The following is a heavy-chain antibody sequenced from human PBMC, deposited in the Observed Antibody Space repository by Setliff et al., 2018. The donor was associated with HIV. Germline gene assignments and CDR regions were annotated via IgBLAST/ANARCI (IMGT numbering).Heavy chain of an antibody. Sequence: SVKVSCKASGGTFSSFPISWVRQAPGRGLEWMGGIIPIFGTATYAQKFQGRVTITADESTSTAYMELSSLRGEDTAVYYCARGLERTNTLFGVVSIWLDPWGQGTLVTVSS. J-gene: IGHJ5*02. D-gene: IGHD3-3*01. CDR1: GGTFSSFP. CDR2: IIPIFGTA. CDR3: ARGLERTNTLFGVVSIWLDP. V-gene: IGHV1-69*13.